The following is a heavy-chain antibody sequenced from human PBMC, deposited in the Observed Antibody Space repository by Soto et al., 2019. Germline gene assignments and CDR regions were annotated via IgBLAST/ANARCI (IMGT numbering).Heavy chain of an antibody. CDR1: GFTFSTYT. CDR2: ISGSAGSSGP. CDR3: AKARCSTANCYVPEY. J-gene: IGHJ4*02. D-gene: IGHD2-2*01. Sequence: EEQLLESARGLVQPGGSLRLYCVASGFTFSTYTMSWVRQAPGKGLEWVSVISGSAGSSGPSYADSVQGRFSISRDNARNTLYLQMNSLRGEDTAMYYCAKARCSTANCYVPEYWGQGTRVTVSS. V-gene: IGHV3-23*01.